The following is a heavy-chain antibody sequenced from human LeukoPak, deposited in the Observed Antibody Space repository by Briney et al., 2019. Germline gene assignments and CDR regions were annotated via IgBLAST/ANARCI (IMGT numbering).Heavy chain of an antibody. CDR2: ISVYNGHT. CDR3: ARGGRWELPRPYAFDI. D-gene: IGHD1-26*01. V-gene: IGHV1-18*01. J-gene: IGHJ3*02. Sequence: ASVKVSCKASAYTFTSYGISWVRQAPGQGLEWMGWISVYNGHTNYAQNLQGRVTMTTDTSTSTAYMQLRSLRSDDTAVYYCARGGRWELPRPYAFDIWGQGTMVTVSS. CDR1: AYTFTSYG.